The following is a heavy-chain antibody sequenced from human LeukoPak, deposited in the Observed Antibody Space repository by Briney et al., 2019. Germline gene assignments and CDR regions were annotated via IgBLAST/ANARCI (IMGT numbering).Heavy chain of an antibody. CDR2: ISNSGGST. V-gene: IGHV3-23*01. Sequence: SGGSLRLSCAASGFTLSNYAMSWVRQVPGKGLEWVSTISNSGGSTYCADSVKGRFTISRDNSKNTLYLQMNSLRAEDTAVYYCAKGTTVIRGGWFDPWGQGTLVTVSS. D-gene: IGHD4-17*01. CDR1: GFTLSNYA. CDR3: AKGTTVIRGGWFDP. J-gene: IGHJ5*02.